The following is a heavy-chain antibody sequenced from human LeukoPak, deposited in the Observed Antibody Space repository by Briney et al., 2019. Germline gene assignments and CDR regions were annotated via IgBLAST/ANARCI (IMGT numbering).Heavy chain of an antibody. D-gene: IGHD4-17*01. Sequence: PGGSLRLSCAASGFTFDDYAMHWVRQAPGKGLEWVSGISWNSGSIGYADSVKGRFTISRDNAKNSLYLQMNSLRAEDTALYYCAKDTDYGDYRFWGKYGMDVWGQGTTVTVSS. V-gene: IGHV3-9*01. CDR2: ISWNSGSI. J-gene: IGHJ6*02. CDR3: AKDTDYGDYRFWGKYGMDV. CDR1: GFTFDDYA.